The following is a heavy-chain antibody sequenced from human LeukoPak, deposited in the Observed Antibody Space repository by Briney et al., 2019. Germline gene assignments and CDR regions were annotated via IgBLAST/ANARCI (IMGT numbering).Heavy chain of an antibody. V-gene: IGHV3-23*01. CDR3: RAVSSSWSDY. CDR2: ISGSGGST. CDR1: GFTFSSYA. J-gene: IGHJ4*02. Sequence: GGSLRLSCAASGFTFSSYAMSWVRQAPGKGLEWVSAISGSGGSTYYADSVKGRFTISRDNSKNTLSLQMNSLGPEDTAVYYCRAVSSSWSDYWGQGTLVTVSS. D-gene: IGHD6-13*01.